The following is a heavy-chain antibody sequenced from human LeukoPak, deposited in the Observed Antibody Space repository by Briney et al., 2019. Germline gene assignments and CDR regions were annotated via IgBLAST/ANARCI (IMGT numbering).Heavy chain of an antibody. V-gene: IGHV3-7*03. D-gene: IGHD6-25*01. J-gene: IGHJ4*02. CDR1: EFTFSSYR. CDR3: VRGPHIAATSY. Sequence: GGSLRLSCTASEFTFSSYRMTWVRQAPGKGLEWVANIKQDGSEKQYVDSVKGRFAIPRDNAKKSLYLQINTLRAEDTAVYYCVRGPHIAATSYWGQGTLVTVSS. CDR2: IKQDGSEK.